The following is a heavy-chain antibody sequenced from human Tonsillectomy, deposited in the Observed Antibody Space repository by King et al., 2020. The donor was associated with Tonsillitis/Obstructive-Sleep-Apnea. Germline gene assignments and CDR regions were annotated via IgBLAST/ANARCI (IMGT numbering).Heavy chain of an antibody. D-gene: IGHD1-14*01. CDR2: IYYSGTT. Sequence: QLQESGPGLVKPSETLSLTCTVSGGSITSYYWSWLRQPPGKGLAWIGYIYYSGTTKYNPSLKSRVTISVDTSMDQFSLKLSSVTAADTAVYYCAGQYNPYNGFDPWGQGTLVTVSS. V-gene: IGHV4-59*08. CDR1: GGSITSYY. CDR3: AGQYNPYNGFDP. J-gene: IGHJ5*02.